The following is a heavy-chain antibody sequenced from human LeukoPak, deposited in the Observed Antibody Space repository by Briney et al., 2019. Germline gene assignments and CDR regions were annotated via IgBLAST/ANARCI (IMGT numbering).Heavy chain of an antibody. J-gene: IGHJ4*02. D-gene: IGHD3-10*01. V-gene: IGHV4-38-2*02. CDR3: ARDVPHYFGSGSYSSDY. CDR1: GYSISSNYY. Sequence: SETLSLTCAVSGYSISSNYYWGWIRQPPGKGLEWIGSNSQSGSTYYSLSLRSRVTISIDTSKNQFSLNLSSVTAADTAVYYCARDVPHYFGSGSYSSDYWGQGTLVTVSS. CDR2: NSQSGST.